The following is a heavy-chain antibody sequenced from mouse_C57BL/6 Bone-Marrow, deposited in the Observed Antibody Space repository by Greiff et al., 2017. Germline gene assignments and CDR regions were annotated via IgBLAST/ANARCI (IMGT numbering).Heavy chain of an antibody. Sequence: QVQLQQPGAELVRPGTSVKLSCKASGYTFTSYWMHWVKQRPGQGLEWIGVIDPSDSYTNYKQKFKGKATLTVDTSSSTAYMQLSSLTSEDSAVYYCARGVASDWYFDVWGTGTTVTVSA. J-gene: IGHJ1*03. CDR1: GYTFTSYW. V-gene: IGHV1-59*01. D-gene: IGHD1-1*01. CDR3: ARGVASDWYFDV. CDR2: IDPSDSYT.